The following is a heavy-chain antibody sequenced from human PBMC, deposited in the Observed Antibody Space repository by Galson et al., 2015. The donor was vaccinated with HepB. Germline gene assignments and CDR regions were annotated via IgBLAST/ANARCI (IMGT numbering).Heavy chain of an antibody. CDR1: GYSFTSYW. D-gene: IGHD3-16*01. J-gene: IGHJ6*02. CDR2: IYPGDSDT. Sequence: QSGAEVKKPGESLKISCKGSGYSFTSYWIGWVRQMPGKGLEWMGIIYPGDSDTRYSPSFQGQVTISADKSVSTAYLQWSSLKASDTAMYYCARQGGAMVDYYYYGMDVWGQGTLVTVSS. CDR3: ARQGGAMVDYYYYGMDV. V-gene: IGHV5-51*01.